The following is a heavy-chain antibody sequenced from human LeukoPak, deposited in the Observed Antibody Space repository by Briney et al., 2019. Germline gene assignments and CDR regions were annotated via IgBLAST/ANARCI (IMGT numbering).Heavy chain of an antibody. Sequence: GSLRLSCAASGFTFSSYAMSWVRQPPGKGLEWIGEINHSGSTNYNPSLKSRVTISVDTSKNQFSLKLSSVTAADTAVYYCARSRGRATSFDYWGQGTLVTVSS. J-gene: IGHJ4*02. CDR2: INHSGST. V-gene: IGHV4-34*01. CDR3: ARSRGRATSFDY. D-gene: IGHD1-26*01. CDR1: GFTFSSYA.